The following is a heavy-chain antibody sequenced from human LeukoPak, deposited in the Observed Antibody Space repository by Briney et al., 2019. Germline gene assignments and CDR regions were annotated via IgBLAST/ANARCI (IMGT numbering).Heavy chain of an antibody. V-gene: IGHV3-21*01. D-gene: IGHD1-26*01. CDR1: GFTFSTYT. Sequence: GGSLRLSCTASGFTFSTYTMTWVRQAPGKGLEWVSSIIGDSTYTYYADAVRGRFTISRDNAKHSLYLQMNSLRAEDTAVYFCATDPSGDTPPWGRGIRVTVSS. CDR3: ATDPSGDTPP. J-gene: IGHJ4*02. CDR2: IIGDSTYT.